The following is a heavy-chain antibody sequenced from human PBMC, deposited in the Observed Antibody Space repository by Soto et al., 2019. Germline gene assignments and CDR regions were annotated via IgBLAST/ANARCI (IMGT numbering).Heavy chain of an antibody. CDR2: ISGSADST. CDR1: GFTFSSHA. V-gene: IGHV3-23*01. CDR3: AEAASGSGSYYHFDY. J-gene: IGHJ4*02. Sequence: EVQLLESGGGLVQPGGSLRLSCAASGFTFSSHAMSWVRQAPGKGLEWVSSISGSADSTYYADSVKGRFTISRDNSKNTLYLQMNSLRAEDTAVYYCAEAASGSGSYYHFDYWGQGTLVTVSS. D-gene: IGHD3-10*01.